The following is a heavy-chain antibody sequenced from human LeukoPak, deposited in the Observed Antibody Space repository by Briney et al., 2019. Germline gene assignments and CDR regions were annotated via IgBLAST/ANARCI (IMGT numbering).Heavy chain of an antibody. CDR3: AKVIGGSTVTNPTGDYYYYMDV. V-gene: IGHV3-30*02. Sequence: GGSLRLSCAASGFTFSSYGMHWVRQAPGKGLEWVAFIRYDGSNKYYADSVKGRFTISRDNSKNTLYLQMNSLRAEDTAVYYCAKVIGGSTVTNPTGDYYYYMDVWGKGTTVTVSS. CDR2: IRYDGSNK. CDR1: GFTFSSYG. D-gene: IGHD4-11*01. J-gene: IGHJ6*03.